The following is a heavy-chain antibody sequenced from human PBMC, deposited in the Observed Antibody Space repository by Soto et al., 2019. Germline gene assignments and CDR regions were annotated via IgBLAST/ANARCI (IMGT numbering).Heavy chain of an antibody. CDR1: GGSFSGYY. V-gene: IGHV4-34*01. CDR2: INHSGST. J-gene: IGHJ5*02. CDR3: ARGRGSTYYDFWSGYNWFDP. Sequence: SETLSLTCAVYGGSFSGYYWSWIRQPPGKGLEWIGEINHSGSTNHNPSFKSRVTISVDTSKNQFSLKLSSVTAADTAVYYCARGRGSTYYDFWSGYNWFDPWGQGTLVTVSS. D-gene: IGHD3-3*01.